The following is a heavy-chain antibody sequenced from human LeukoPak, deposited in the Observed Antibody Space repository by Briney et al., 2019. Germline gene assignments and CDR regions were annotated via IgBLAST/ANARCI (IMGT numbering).Heavy chain of an antibody. V-gene: IGHV4-31*03. Sequence: PSETLSLTCTVSGGSISDSNDYWSWIRQHPGKGLEWIGYIYYSGSTYYNPSLKSRVTISVDTSKNQFSLKLSSVTAADTAVYYCARDTLYGDYPNYYYYGMDVWGQGTTVTVSS. D-gene: IGHD4-17*01. CDR2: IYYSGST. CDR3: ARDTLYGDYPNYYYYGMDV. J-gene: IGHJ6*02. CDR1: GGSISDSNDY.